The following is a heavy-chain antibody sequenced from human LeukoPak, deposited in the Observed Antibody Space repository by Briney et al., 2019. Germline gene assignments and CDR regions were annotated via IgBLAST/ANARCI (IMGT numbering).Heavy chain of an antibody. D-gene: IGHD3-10*01. CDR3: AKSNGYGLVDI. CDR1: GYSISSGYY. CDR2: IHHSGST. V-gene: IGHV4-38-2*02. Sequence: SSETLSLTCTVSGYSISSGYYWGWIRQPPGKGLEWIGSIHHSGSTNYNPSLKSRVTISLDTSRNQFSLKLNSVTAADTAVYYCAKSNGYGLVDIWGQGTMVTVSS. J-gene: IGHJ3*02.